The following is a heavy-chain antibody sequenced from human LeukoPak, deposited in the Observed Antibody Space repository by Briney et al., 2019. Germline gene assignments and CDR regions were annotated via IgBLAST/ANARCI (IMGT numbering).Heavy chain of an antibody. V-gene: IGHV3-21*01. CDR2: ISSSSSYI. CDR1: GFTFSSYS. J-gene: IGHJ5*02. D-gene: IGHD6-13*01. CDR3: ARGGYNSSSWYRFNWFDP. Sequence: GGSLRLSCAASGFTFSSYSMNWVRQAPGKGLEWVSSISSSSSYIYYADSVKGRFTISRDNAKNSLYLQMNSLRAEDTAVYYCARGGYNSSSWYRFNWFDPWGQGTLVTVSS.